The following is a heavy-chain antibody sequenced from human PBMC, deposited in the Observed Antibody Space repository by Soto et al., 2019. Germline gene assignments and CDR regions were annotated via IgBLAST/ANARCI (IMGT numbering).Heavy chain of an antibody. V-gene: IGHV3-33*01. CDR2: IWYDGSNK. CDR1: GFTFSSYG. J-gene: IGHJ3*02. Sequence: GGSLRLSCAASGFTFSSYGMHWVRQAPGKGLEWVAVIWYDGSNKYYADSVKGRFTISRDNSKNTLYLQMNSLRAEDTAVYYCARVGNYYGSGRRGNDAFDIWGQGTMVTVSS. D-gene: IGHD3-10*01. CDR3: ARVGNYYGSGRRGNDAFDI.